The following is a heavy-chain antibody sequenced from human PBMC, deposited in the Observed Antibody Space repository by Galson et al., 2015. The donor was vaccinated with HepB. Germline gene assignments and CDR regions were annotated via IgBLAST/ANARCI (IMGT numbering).Heavy chain of an antibody. D-gene: IGHD1-26*01. Sequence: SVKVSCKASGYTFTSYGISWVRQAPGQGLEWMGWISAYNGNTNYAQKLQGRVTMTTDTSTSTAYMELRSLRSDDTAVYYCARTPDGSYYEPYYYYGMDVWGQGTTVTVSS. CDR3: ARTPDGSYYEPYYYYGMDV. CDR2: ISAYNGNT. CDR1: GYTFTSYG. V-gene: IGHV1-18*04. J-gene: IGHJ6*02.